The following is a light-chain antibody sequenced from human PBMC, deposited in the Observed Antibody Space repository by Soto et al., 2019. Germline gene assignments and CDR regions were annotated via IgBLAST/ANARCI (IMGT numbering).Light chain of an antibody. V-gene: IGKV1-39*01. Sequence: DIQMTQSPASLSAWLGYRFTIAFRASLTICHSLSWFQQKAGKPPTLLIYGASALQRGVPARFSGSGSVTEFTLTINKMQREDFATYYCQQTYNLPRTFGQGTKVDIK. CDR3: QQTYNLPRT. CDR2: GAS. CDR1: LTICHS. J-gene: IGKJ1*01.